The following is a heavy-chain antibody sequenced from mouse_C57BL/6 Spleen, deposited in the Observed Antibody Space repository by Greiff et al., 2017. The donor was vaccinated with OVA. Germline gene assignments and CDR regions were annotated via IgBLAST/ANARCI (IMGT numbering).Heavy chain of an antibody. CDR2: IYPGDGDT. J-gene: IGHJ2*01. CDR1: GYAFSSYW. Sequence: QVQLQQSGAELVKPGASVKISCKASGYAFSSYWMNWVKQRPGKGLEWIGQIYPGDGDTNYNGKFKGKATLTADKSSSTAYMQLSSLTSEDSAVYFCARGDSSGYEGYWGQGTTLTVSS. CDR3: ARGDSSGYEGY. V-gene: IGHV1-80*01. D-gene: IGHD3-2*02.